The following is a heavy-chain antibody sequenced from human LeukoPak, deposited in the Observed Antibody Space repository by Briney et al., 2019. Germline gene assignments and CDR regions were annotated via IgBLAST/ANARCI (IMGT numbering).Heavy chain of an antibody. V-gene: IGHV3-7*01. Sequence: RGSLRLSCVASGITLRKYWMSWVRQAPGEGLEWVANIYQDSSEKYYVDSVKSRLTISRDNAKNSLYLQQNPLRPEDTAVYYCVQGWRDNWGQGTLVTVSS. CDR3: VQGWRDN. CDR1: GITLRKYW. CDR2: IYQDSSEK. J-gene: IGHJ4*02. D-gene: IGHD2-15*01.